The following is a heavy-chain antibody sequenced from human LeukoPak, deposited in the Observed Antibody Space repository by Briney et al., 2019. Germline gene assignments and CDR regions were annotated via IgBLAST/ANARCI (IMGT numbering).Heavy chain of an antibody. D-gene: IGHD3-9*01. V-gene: IGHV4-34*01. Sequence: PSETLSLTCAVYGGSFSGYYWSWLRQPPGKGLEWIGEINHSGSTNYNPSLKSRVTISGDTSKNQFSLKLSSVTAADTAVYYCARAKTYYDILTGYYNRNWFDPWGQGTLVTVSS. CDR2: INHSGST. CDR3: ARAKTYYDILTGYYNRNWFDP. J-gene: IGHJ5*02. CDR1: GGSFSGYY.